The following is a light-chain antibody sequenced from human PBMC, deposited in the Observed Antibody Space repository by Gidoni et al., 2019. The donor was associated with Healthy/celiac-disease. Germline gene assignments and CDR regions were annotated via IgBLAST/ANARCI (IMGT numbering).Light chain of an antibody. CDR3: MQASSGYT. CDR1: QSLLHSNGYNY. V-gene: IGKV2-28*01. CDR2: LGS. J-gene: IGKJ2*01. Sequence: DIVMTQSPLSLPVTPGEPASISCRSSQSLLHSNGYNYLDWYLQKPGQSPQLLIYLGSNRASGVPDRFSGSGSGTDFTLKISRVEAEDVGVYYCMQASSGYTFGQXTKLEIK.